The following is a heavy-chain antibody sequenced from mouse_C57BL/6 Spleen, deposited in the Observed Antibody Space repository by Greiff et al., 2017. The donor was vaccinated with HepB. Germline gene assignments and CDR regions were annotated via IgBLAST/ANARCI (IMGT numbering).Heavy chain of an antibody. J-gene: IGHJ1*03. CDR2: ISGGGGNT. CDR1: GFTFSSYT. Sequence: DVHLVESGGGLVKPGGSLKLSCAASGFTFSSYTMSWVRQTPEKRLEWVATISGGGGNTYYPDSVKGRFTISRDNAKNTLYLQMSSLRSEDTALYYCASRTTVVAHWYFDVWGTGTTVTVSS. CDR3: ASRTTVVAHWYFDV. V-gene: IGHV5-9*01. D-gene: IGHD1-1*01.